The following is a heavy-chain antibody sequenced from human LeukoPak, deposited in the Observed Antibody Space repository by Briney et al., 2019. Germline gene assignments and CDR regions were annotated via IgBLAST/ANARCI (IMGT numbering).Heavy chain of an antibody. CDR2: ISSSSSYI. CDR3: ARGRFDYYDSSGALGDD. V-gene: IGHV3-21*01. J-gene: IGHJ4*02. D-gene: IGHD3-22*01. Sequence: PGGSLRLFCAASGFPFRCYSLHWVRQAPGKGLEWVSSISSSSSYIYYADSVKGRFTISRDNAKNTLYLQMNSLRAENTAVYYCARGRFDYYDSSGALGDDWGQGTLVTVSS. CDR1: GFPFRCYS.